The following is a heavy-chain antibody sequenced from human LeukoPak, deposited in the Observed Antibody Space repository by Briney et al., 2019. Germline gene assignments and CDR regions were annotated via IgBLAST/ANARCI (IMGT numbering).Heavy chain of an antibody. CDR3: ARDLSNYVDY. CDR1: GGSFSGYY. CDR2: INHSGST. Sequence: SETLSLTCAVYGGSFSGYYWSWIRQPPGKGLEWIGEINHSGSTNYNPSLKSQVTISVDTSKNQFSLKLSSVTAADTAVYYCARDLSNYVDYWGQGTLVTVSS. J-gene: IGHJ4*02. V-gene: IGHV4-34*01. D-gene: IGHD2-2*01.